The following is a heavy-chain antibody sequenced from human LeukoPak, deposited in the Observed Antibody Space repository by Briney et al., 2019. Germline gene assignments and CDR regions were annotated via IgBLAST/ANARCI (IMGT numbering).Heavy chain of an antibody. CDR2: INHSGST. J-gene: IGHJ4*02. CDR1: GGSFSGYY. Sequence: SETLSLTCAVYGGSFSGYYWSWIRQPPGKGLEWMGEINHSGSTNYNLSLKSRATISVDTSKHQLSLKLSSVTAADTAVYYCARGPAKSGRYYYDSSGYYYFDYWGQGTLVTVSS. V-gene: IGHV4-34*01. CDR3: ARGPAKSGRYYYDSSGYYYFDY. D-gene: IGHD3-22*01.